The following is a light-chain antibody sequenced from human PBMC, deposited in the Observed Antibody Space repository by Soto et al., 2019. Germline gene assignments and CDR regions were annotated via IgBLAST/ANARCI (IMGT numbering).Light chain of an antibody. Sequence: SYELTQPPSVSVSPGQTASITCSGDKLGDKYACWYQQKPGQSPVLVIYQDSKRPSGIPERFSGSNSGNTATLTISRTQAMDEADYYCQAWDSSTVVVGGGTKLTVL. J-gene: IGLJ2*01. CDR1: KLGDKY. V-gene: IGLV3-1*01. CDR3: QAWDSSTVV. CDR2: QDS.